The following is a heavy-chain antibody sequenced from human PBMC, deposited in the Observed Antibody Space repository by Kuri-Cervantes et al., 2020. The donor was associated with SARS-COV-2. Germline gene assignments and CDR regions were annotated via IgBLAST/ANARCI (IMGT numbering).Heavy chain of an antibody. J-gene: IGHJ4*02. CDR2: IYYSGST. D-gene: IGHD1-7*01. CDR1: GGSISSGGYY. V-gene: IGHV4-31*03. CDR3: ARHKLELRLCYFDH. Sequence: SETLSLTCTVSGGSISSGGYYWSWIRQHPGKGLEWIGYIYYSGSTYYNPSLKSRVTISVDTSKNQFSLKLSSVTAADTAVYYCARHKLELRLCYFDHWGQGTLVTVSS.